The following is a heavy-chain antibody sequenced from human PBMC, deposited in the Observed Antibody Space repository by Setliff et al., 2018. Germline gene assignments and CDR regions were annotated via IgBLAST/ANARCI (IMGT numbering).Heavy chain of an antibody. V-gene: IGHV3-15*05. J-gene: IGHJ4*02. D-gene: IGHD2-21*01. CDR1: GFTFTYAW. CDR3: TTGAAYAVVIARH. CDR2: IKSDTEDEAT. Sequence: AGGSLRLSCAASGFTFTYAWMNWVRQAPGKGLEWVGRIKSDTEDEATDYAAPVKGRFSISRDDSKNILYLQMNSLRTEDTGIYYCTTGAAYAVVIARHWGQGTLVTVSS.